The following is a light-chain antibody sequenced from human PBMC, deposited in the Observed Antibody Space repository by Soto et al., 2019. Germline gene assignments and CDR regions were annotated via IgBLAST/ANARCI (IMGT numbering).Light chain of an antibody. CDR3: QQYNSYPMYT. Sequence: DIQMTQSPSTLSASVGDRVTITCRASQSISSWLAWYQQKPGKAPKLLIYDASSLESGVPSRFSGSGSGTEFDLTISSLQPDDFATYYCQQYNSYPMYTFGQGTKLEI. J-gene: IGKJ2*01. V-gene: IGKV1-5*01. CDR2: DAS. CDR1: QSISSW.